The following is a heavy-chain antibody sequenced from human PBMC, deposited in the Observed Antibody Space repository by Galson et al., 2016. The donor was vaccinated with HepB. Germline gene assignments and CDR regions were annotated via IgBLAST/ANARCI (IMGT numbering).Heavy chain of an antibody. V-gene: IGHV4-59*01. CDR2: IFYSGST. D-gene: IGHD3-10*01. J-gene: IGHJ5*02. Sequence: SETLSLTCTVSGGSISSYYWSWIRQPPGKGLEWIGYIFYSGSTNYNPSLASRVTMSVDTSKDQFSLKLSSVTAADTAMYYCARGLFQPWGQGTLVTVSS. CDR1: GGSISSYY. CDR3: ARGLFQP.